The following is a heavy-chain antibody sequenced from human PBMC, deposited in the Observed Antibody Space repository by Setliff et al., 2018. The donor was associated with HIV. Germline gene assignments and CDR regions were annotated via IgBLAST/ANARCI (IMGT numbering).Heavy chain of an antibody. J-gene: IGHJ1*01. D-gene: IGHD2-2*02. Sequence: GSLRLSCESSGFTFSDYFMTWIRQAPGKGLEWISYIGSRGTPVKTADSLKGRFFVSRDNTKNSLYLQIHNLSVEDTAMYFCARTDSYTAMIWPWGRGTLVTVSS. CDR3: ARTDSYTAMIWP. CDR2: IGSRGTPV. CDR1: GFTFSDYF. V-gene: IGHV3-11*01.